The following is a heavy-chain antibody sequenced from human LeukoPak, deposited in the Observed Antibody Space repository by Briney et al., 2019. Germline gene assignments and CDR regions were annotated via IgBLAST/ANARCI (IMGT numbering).Heavy chain of an antibody. CDR1: GYTFTSYG. CDR2: ISAYNGNT. Sequence: ASVKVSCKASGYTFTSYGISWVRQAPGQGLEWMGWISAYNGNTNYARKLQGRVTMTTDTSTSTAYMELRSLRSDDTAVYYCARVGGASIWFGELLYGSWFDPWGQGTLVTVSS. D-gene: IGHD3-10*01. J-gene: IGHJ5*02. CDR3: ARVGGASIWFGELLYGSWFDP. V-gene: IGHV1-18*01.